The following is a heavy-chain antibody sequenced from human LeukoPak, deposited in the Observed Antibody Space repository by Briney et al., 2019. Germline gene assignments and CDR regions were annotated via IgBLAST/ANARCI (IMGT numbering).Heavy chain of an antibody. Sequence: PSETLSLTCTVSGGSISSGGYYWSWIRQHPGKGLEWIGYIYYSGSTYYNPSLKSRVTISVDTSKNQFSLKLSSVTAADTAVYYCARVYDSRPIVDYWGQRTLVTVSS. J-gene: IGHJ4*02. CDR1: GGSISSGGYY. D-gene: IGHD3-22*01. CDR2: IYYSGST. CDR3: ARVYDSRPIVDY. V-gene: IGHV4-31*03.